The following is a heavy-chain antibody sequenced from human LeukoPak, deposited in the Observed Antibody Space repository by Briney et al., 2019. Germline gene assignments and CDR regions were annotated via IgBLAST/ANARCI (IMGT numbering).Heavy chain of an antibody. Sequence: PSETLSLTCTVSGGSISSYYWSWIRQPPGKGLEWIGYIYYSGSTNYNPSLKSRVTISVDSSKNQFSLKLSPVTAADTAVYYCARGRIQPDYWGQGTLVTVSS. CDR3: ARGRIQPDY. V-gene: IGHV4-59*01. CDR2: IYYSGST. J-gene: IGHJ4*02. D-gene: IGHD5-18*01. CDR1: GGSISSYY.